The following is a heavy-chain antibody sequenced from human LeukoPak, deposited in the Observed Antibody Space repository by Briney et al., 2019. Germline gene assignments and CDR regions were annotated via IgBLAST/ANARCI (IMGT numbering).Heavy chain of an antibody. CDR1: GYTLTELS. V-gene: IGHV1-24*01. CDR2: FDPEDGET. J-gene: IGHJ4*02. Sequence: GASVKVSCKVSGYTLTELSMHWVRQAPGKGLEWMGGFDPEDGETIYAQKFQGRVTMTEDTSTDTAYMELSSLRSEDTAVYYCATGKIQLWSYKYYFDYWGQGTLVTVSS. CDR3: ATGKIQLWSYKYYFDY. D-gene: IGHD5-18*01.